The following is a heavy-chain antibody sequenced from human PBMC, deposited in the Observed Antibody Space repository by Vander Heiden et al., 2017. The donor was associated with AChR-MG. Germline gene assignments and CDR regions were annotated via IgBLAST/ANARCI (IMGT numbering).Heavy chain of an antibody. CDR2: ISASGGNT. CDR1: GFSFSRYA. J-gene: IGHJ3*02. CDR3: AIDSSSSYYAFDI. Sequence: EVQLLESGGGLVQPGGSLRLSCAGSGFSFSRYAMRWVRQAPGKGREWVSTISASGGNTYYADSVKGRLTISRDNSKNTLYLQMKGLRAEDTAVYYCAIDSSSSYYAFDIWGQGTMVTVSS. D-gene: IGHD6-6*01. V-gene: IGHV3-23*01.